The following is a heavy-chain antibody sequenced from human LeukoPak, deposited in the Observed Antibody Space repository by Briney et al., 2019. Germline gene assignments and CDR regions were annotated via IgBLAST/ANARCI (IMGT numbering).Heavy chain of an antibody. J-gene: IGHJ4*02. D-gene: IGHD3-10*01. CDR2: ISFYDGNA. CDR1: GYTLTSHG. CDR3: ARDQSPRGIDY. V-gene: IGHV1-18*01. Sequence: ASVKVSRKASGYTLTSHGISWVRQAPGQGLEWMGWISFYDGNANYAQKLQGRMTMTTDTSTSTAYMELRSLRSDDTAMYYCARDQSPRGIDYWGQGTLVTVSS.